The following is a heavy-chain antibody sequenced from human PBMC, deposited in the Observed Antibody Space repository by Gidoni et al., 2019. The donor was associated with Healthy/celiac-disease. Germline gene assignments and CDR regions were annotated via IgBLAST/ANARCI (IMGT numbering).Heavy chain of an antibody. CDR3: ARASKLSVDY. J-gene: IGHJ4*02. CDR2: IYTSGST. Sequence: QVQLQESGPGLVKPSQTLSLTCTVSGGSISSGRYYWSWIRQPAGKGLEWIGRIYTSGSTNYNPSLKSRVTISVDTSKNQFSLKLISVTAADTAVYYCARASKLSVDYWGQGTLVTVSS. V-gene: IGHV4-61*02. CDR1: GGSISSGRYY. D-gene: IGHD3-16*01.